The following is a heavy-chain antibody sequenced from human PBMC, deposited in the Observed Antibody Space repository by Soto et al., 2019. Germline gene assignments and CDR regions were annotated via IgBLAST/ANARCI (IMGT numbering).Heavy chain of an antibody. Sequence: SETLSLTSTVSGGSISSSSYYWGWIRQPPGKGLEWIGSIYYSGSTYYNPSLKSRVTISVDTSKNQFSLKLSSVTAADTAVYYCARLALRFLRWFDSWGQGTLVTVSS. D-gene: IGHD3-3*01. V-gene: IGHV4-39*01. CDR1: GGSISSSSYY. J-gene: IGHJ5*01. CDR2: IYYSGST. CDR3: ARLALRFLRWFDS.